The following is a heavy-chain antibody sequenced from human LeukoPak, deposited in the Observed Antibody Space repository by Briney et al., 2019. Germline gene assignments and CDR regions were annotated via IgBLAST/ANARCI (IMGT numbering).Heavy chain of an antibody. CDR2: INPNSGGT. Sequence: GASVKVSCKASGYTFTGYYMHWVRQAPGQGLEWMGWINPNSGGTNYAQKSQGRVTMTRDTSISTAYMELSRLRSDDTAVYYCARGLRRFPYYFDYWGQGTLVTVSS. V-gene: IGHV1-2*02. CDR1: GYTFTGYY. CDR3: ARGLRRFPYYFDY. D-gene: IGHD5-12*01. J-gene: IGHJ4*02.